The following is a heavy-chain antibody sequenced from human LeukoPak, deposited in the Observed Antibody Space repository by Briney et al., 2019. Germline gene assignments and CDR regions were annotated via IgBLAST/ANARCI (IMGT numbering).Heavy chain of an antibody. Sequence: PGRSLRLSCAASGFTFSSYGMHWVRQAPGKGLEWVAVISYDGSNKYYADSVKGRFTISRDNSKNTLYVQMNSLRAEYTAVYYCAKGQYGSGSARYNWFDPWGQGTLVTVSS. D-gene: IGHD3-10*01. J-gene: IGHJ5*02. CDR1: GFTFSSYG. CDR3: AKGQYGSGSARYNWFDP. CDR2: ISYDGSNK. V-gene: IGHV3-30*18.